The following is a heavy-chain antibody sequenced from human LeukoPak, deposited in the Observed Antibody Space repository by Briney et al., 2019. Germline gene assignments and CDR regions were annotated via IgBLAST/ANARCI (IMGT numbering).Heavy chain of an antibody. CDR2: IYYSGST. D-gene: IGHD3-10*01. CDR1: GGSISSYY. V-gene: IGHV4-59*05. J-gene: IGHJ3*02. Sequence: SETLSLTCTVSGGSISSYYWNWIRQPPGKGLEWIGSIYYSGSTYCNPSLKSRVTISVDTSKNQFSLKLSSVTAADTAVYYCARSDGYGLVGIWGQGTMVTVSS. CDR3: ARSDGYGLVGI.